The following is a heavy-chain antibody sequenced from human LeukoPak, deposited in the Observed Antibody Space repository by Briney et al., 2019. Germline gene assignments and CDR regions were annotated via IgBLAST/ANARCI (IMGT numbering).Heavy chain of an antibody. D-gene: IGHD3-22*01. V-gene: IGHV1-46*01. J-gene: IGHJ4*02. CDR2: INPSGGST. CDR1: GYTFTGYY. Sequence: ASVKVSCKASGYTFTGYYMHWVRQAPGQGLEWMGIINPSGGSTSYAQKFQGRVTMTRDTSTSTVYMELSSLRSEDTAVYYCAREGVNYYDSSGYYYYWGQGTLVTVSS. CDR3: AREGVNYYDSSGYYYY.